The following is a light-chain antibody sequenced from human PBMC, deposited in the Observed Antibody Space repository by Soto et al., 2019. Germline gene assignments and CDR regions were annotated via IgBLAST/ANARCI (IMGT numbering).Light chain of an antibody. J-gene: IGLJ3*02. CDR1: SSNIGSTT. CDR2: NNN. CDR3: AAWDDSLNGVV. V-gene: IGLV1-44*01. Sequence: QSVLTQPPSASGTPGQRVTIACSGSSSNIGSTTVKWYQQLPGTAPKLLIYNNNQRPSGVPDRFSGSKSGTSASLAISGRQSEDEDDYYCAAWDDSLNGVVFGGGTKLTVL.